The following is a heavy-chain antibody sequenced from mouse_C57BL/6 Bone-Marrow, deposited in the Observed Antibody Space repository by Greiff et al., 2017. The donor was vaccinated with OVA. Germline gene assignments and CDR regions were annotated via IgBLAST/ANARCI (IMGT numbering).Heavy chain of an antibody. V-gene: IGHV1-15*01. CDR1: GYTFTDYE. Sequence: QVQLQQSGAELVRPGASVTLSCKASGYTFTDYEMHWVKQTPVHGLEWIGAIDPVTGGTAYNQKFKGKSILTADKSSSTAYMELRSRTSEDSAVYYCTRGYSNYYAMYNWGQGTAVTVSS. J-gene: IGHJ4*01. D-gene: IGHD2-5*01. CDR2: IDPVTGGT. CDR3: TRGYSNYYAMYN.